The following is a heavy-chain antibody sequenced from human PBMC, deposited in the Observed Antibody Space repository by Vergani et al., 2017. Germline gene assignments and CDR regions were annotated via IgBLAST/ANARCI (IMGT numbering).Heavy chain of an antibody. Sequence: QVQLVQSGAEVKKPGASVKVSCKASGYTFTGYYMHWVRQAPGQGLEWMGWINPNSGGTNYAQKFQGRVTMTRDTSISPAYMELSRLRSDDTAVYYCARGAPHGSETYDFWSGYFDYWGQGTLVTVSS. V-gene: IGHV1-2*02. CDR2: INPNSGGT. CDR3: ARGAPHGSETYDFWSGYFDY. D-gene: IGHD3-3*01. J-gene: IGHJ4*02. CDR1: GYTFTGYY.